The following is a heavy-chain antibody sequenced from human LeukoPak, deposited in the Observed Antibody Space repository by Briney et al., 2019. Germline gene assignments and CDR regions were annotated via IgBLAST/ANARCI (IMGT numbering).Heavy chain of an antibody. D-gene: IGHD3-10*01. CDR3: ARDHFYGSGSYGHWFDP. Sequence: SETLSLTCTVSGGSISSYYWSWIRQPPGKGLEWIGYIYYSGSTNYNPSPKSRVTISVDTSKNQFSLKLSSVTAADTAVYYCARDHFYGSGSYGHWFDPWGQGTLVTVSS. J-gene: IGHJ5*02. V-gene: IGHV4-59*01. CDR1: GGSISSYY. CDR2: IYYSGST.